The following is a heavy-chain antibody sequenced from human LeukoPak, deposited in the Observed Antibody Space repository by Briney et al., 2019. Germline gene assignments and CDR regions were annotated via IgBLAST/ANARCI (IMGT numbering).Heavy chain of an antibody. V-gene: IGHV3-23*01. J-gene: IGHJ4*02. CDR3: AKANPSAYDSSGYYYDS. CDR2: ISGSGGST. CDR1: GFTFSSYA. Sequence: TGGSLRLSCAASGFTFSSYAMSWVRQAPGKWLEWVSAISGSGGSTYYADSVKGRFTISRDNSKNTLYLQMNSLRAEDTAVYYCAKANPSAYDSSGYYYDSWGQGTLVTVSS. D-gene: IGHD3-22*01.